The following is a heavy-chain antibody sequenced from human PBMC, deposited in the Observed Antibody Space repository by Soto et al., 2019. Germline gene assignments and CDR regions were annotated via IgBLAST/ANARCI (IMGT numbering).Heavy chain of an antibody. CDR3: ARHLDWREFDY. V-gene: IGHV5-51*01. J-gene: IGHJ4*02. CDR2: IQPGDSDT. CDR1: GYGFTSHS. Sequence: GDSLKISCKGSGYGFTSHSLGWVRQMPGKGLEWMGIIQPGDSDTRYSPSFQGQVTISADKSISTAYLQWSSLKASDTAMYYCARHLDWREFDYWGQGTLVTAAS. D-gene: IGHD2-21*01.